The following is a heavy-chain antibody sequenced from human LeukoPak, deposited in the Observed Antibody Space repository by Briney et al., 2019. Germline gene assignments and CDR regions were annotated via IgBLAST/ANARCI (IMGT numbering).Heavy chain of an antibody. D-gene: IGHD6-13*01. J-gene: IGHJ6*02. CDR2: TYYRSKWYN. V-gene: IGHV6-1*01. Sequence: SQTLSLTCAISGDSFSSNSAAWNWIRQSPSRGLEWLGRTYYRSKWYNDYAVSVKSRITINPDTSKNQFSLQLNSVTPEDTAVYYCARASIEQQLVRYYYYGMDVWGQGTTVTVSS. CDR1: GDSFSSNSAA. CDR3: ARASIEQQLVRYYYYGMDV.